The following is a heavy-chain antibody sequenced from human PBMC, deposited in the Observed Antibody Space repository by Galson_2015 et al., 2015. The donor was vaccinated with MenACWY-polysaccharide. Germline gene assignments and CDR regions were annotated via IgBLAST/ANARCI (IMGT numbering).Heavy chain of an antibody. V-gene: IGHV7-4-1*02. J-gene: IGHJ6*02. Sequence: SVKVSCKASGYTFTSYAMNWVRQAPGQGLEWMGWINTNTGNPTYAQGFTGRFVFSLDTSVSTAYLQISSLKAEDTAVYYCASLYCSGGSCYSVAQFSYYGMDVWGQGTTVTVSS. CDR1: GYTFTSYA. CDR3: ASLYCSGGSCYSVAQFSYYGMDV. CDR2: INTNTGNP. D-gene: IGHD2-15*01.